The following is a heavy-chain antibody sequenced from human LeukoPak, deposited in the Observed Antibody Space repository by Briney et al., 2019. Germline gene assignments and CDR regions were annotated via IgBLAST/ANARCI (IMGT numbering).Heavy chain of an antibody. CDR2: IYYSGST. V-gene: IGHV4-31*03. D-gene: IGHD3-16*01. CDR3: ARWASVGANDY. Sequence: SETLSLTCTVSGGSISSGGYYWSWIRQHPGKGLEWIGCIYYSGSTYCNPSLKSRVTISVDTSKNQFSLKLSSVTAADTAVYYCARWASVGANDYWGQGTLVTVSS. J-gene: IGHJ4*02. CDR1: GGSISSGGYY.